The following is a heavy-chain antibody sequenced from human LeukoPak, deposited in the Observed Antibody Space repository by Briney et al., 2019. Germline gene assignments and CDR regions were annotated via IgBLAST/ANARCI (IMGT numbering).Heavy chain of an antibody. J-gene: IGHJ4*02. Sequence: GASVKVSCKASGYTFTSYDINWVRQATGQGLEWMGWMNPNSGNTGYAQKFQGRVTMTRNTSISTAYMELSSLRSEDTAVYYCARVQNSGYDYGNWGQGTLVTVSS. D-gene: IGHD5-12*01. V-gene: IGHV1-8*01. CDR3: ARVQNSGYDYGN. CDR2: MNPNSGNT. CDR1: GYTFTSYD.